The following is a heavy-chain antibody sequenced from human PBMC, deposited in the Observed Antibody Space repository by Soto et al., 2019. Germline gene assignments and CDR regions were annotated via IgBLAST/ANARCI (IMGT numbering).Heavy chain of an antibody. D-gene: IGHD5-12*01. CDR1: GFTFSSYW. CDR3: ARVPGQWLRPSYYYYYGMDV. V-gene: IGHV3-74*01. CDR2: INSDGSST. J-gene: IGHJ6*02. Sequence: QTVGSLRLSCAASGFTFSSYWMHWVRQAPGKGLVWVSRINSDGSSTSYADSVKGRFTISRDNAKNTLYLQMNSLRAEDTAVYYCARVPGQWLRPSYYYYYGMDVWGQGTTVTVSS.